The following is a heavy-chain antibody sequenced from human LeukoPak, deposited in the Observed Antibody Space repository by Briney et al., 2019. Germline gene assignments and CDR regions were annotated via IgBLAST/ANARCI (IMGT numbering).Heavy chain of an antibody. D-gene: IGHD3-16*01. J-gene: IGHJ6*02. Sequence: GGSLRLSCAASGFIFSSSWMHWVRQAPGTGLVWVSRINSDGSTTNYADSVKGRFTISRDNAMSTLYLQMNSLRAEDTAVYYCARDFGPYGMDVWGQGTTVTVSS. CDR2: INSDGSTT. V-gene: IGHV3-74*01. CDR3: ARDFGPYGMDV. CDR1: GFIFSSSW.